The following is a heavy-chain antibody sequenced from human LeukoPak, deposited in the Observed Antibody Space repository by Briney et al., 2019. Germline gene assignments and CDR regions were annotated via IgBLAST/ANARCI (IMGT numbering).Heavy chain of an antibody. CDR1: GFTFSSCA. Sequence: GGSLRLSCAASGFTFSSCAMSWVRQAPGKGLVWVSGINHDGAGTYYADSVKGRFTISRDNAKNTVYLQMNGLRAEDTTVYYCATVSEYWGQGTLVTVSS. CDR3: ATVSEY. CDR2: INHDGAGT. V-gene: IGHV3-74*01. J-gene: IGHJ4*02.